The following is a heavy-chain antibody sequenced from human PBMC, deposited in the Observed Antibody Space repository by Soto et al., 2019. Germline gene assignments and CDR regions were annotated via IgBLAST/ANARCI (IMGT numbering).Heavy chain of an antibody. CDR1: GDSISTVDYF. CDR3: ARGRYCLTGRCFPNWFDS. CDR2: IYKSATT. V-gene: IGHV4-30-4*01. Sequence: SETLSLTCSVSGDSISTVDYFWAWVRQPPGQALEYIGYIYKSATTYYNPSFGSRVAISLDTSKSQFSLNVTSLTAADTAVYFCARGRYCLTGRCFPNWFDSWGQGTLVTV. D-gene: IGHD2-15*01. J-gene: IGHJ5*01.